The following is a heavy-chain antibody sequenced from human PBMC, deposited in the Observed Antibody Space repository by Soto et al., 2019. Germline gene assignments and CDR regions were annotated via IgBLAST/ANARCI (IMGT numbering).Heavy chain of an antibody. CDR3: ARRLGSYYYGMDV. CDR1: GYIFSANY. J-gene: IGHJ6*02. CDR2: INPHSGAT. V-gene: IGHV1-2*02. D-gene: IGHD3-16*01. Sequence: ASVKVSCKASGYIFSANYIHWVRQAPGQGLEWLGWINPHSGATNYAQKLLGRVTMSTGTSANTAYMDLRSLTSDDTAVYYCARRLGSYYYGMDVWGQGTTVTVSS.